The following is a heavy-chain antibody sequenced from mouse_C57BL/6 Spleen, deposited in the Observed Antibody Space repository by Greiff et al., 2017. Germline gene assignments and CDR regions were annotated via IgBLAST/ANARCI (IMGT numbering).Heavy chain of an antibody. CDR1: GYTFTSYW. J-gene: IGHJ3*01. Sequence: VQLQQPGAELVKPGASVKLSCKASGYTFTSYWMHWVKQRPGQGLEWIGMIHPNSGSTNYNEKFKSKATLTVDKSSSTAYMQISSLTSEDSAVYYCARSVYDYDVRRFAYWGQGTLVTVSA. D-gene: IGHD2-4*01. V-gene: IGHV1-64*01. CDR3: ARSVYDYDVRRFAY. CDR2: IHPNSGST.